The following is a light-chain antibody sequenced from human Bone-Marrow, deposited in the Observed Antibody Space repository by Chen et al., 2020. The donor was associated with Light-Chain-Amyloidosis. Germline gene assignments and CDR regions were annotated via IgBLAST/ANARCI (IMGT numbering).Light chain of an antibody. V-gene: IGKV1-5*03. Sequence: DIQMTQSPSTLSASLGDSVTITCRASQSISIYLAWYQQKPGTAPNLLIYRASNLQTGVPSRFSGSGSRTEFTLTISGLLPDDFATYYCQQYNTDFRTCGQGTKVEIK. J-gene: IGKJ1*01. CDR1: QSISIY. CDR2: RAS. CDR3: QQYNTDFRT.